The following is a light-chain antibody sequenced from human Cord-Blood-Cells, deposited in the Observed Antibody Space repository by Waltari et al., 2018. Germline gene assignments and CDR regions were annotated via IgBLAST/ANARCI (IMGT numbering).Light chain of an antibody. J-gene: IGLJ2*01. CDR1: NSDVGSYNL. CDR2: EDS. V-gene: IGLV2-23*02. CDR3: CSYAGSSTFKV. Sequence: QSALTQPASVSGSPGQSITISCTGTNSDVGSYNLVSWYQQHPGKAPKLMIYEDSKRPSGVSNRFSGSKSGNTASLTISGLQAEDEADYYCCSYAGSSTFKVFGGGTKLTVL.